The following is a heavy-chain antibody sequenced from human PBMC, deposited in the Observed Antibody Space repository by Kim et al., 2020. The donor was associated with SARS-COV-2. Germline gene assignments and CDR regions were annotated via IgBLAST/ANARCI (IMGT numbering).Heavy chain of an antibody. Sequence: GESLKISCKGSGYSFTSYWIGWVRQMPGKGLEWMGIIYPGDSDTRYSPSFQGQVTISADKSISTAYLQWSSLKASDTAMYYCARRRAGYYDSSGYYYDWGQGTLVTVSS. CDR1: GYSFTSYW. V-gene: IGHV5-51*01. J-gene: IGHJ4*02. CDR3: ARRRAGYYDSSGYYYD. D-gene: IGHD3-22*01. CDR2: IYPGDSDT.